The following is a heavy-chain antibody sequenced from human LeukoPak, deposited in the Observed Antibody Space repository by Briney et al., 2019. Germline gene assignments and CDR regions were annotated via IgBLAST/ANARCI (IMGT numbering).Heavy chain of an antibody. CDR2: SDVEDYDT. CDR1: GHTLTDLS. Sequence: ASVKVSFKVSGHTLTDLSMHLVRQARGKGLEWMGGSDVEDYDTSYTQKVQGRLTVTDASSTDTADRELSRLTYDDTPVYYSATGAPTDLRALAVWGQGTTVTV. CDR3: ATGAPTDLRALAV. J-gene: IGHJ6*02. D-gene: IGHD1-1*01. V-gene: IGHV1-24*01.